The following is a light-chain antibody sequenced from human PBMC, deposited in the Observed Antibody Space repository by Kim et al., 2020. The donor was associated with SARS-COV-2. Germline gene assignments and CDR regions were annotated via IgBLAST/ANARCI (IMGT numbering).Light chain of an antibody. CDR3: QAWDSSTYV. V-gene: IGLV3-1*01. CDR2: QDS. CDR1: KLGDKY. J-gene: IGLJ1*01. Sequence: SYELTHPPSVSVSPGQTASITCSGAKLGDKYACWYQQKPGQSPVLVIYQDSKRPSGIPERFSGSNSGNTATLTISGTQAMDEADYYCQAWDSSTYVFGTGTKVTVL.